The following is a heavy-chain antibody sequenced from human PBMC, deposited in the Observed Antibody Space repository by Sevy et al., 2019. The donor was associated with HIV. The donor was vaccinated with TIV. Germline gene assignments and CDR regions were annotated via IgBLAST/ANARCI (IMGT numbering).Heavy chain of an antibody. CDR3: ASVNSGNPFGEFPNWFDP. CDR2: ISSSSSTI. D-gene: IGHD3-10*01. J-gene: IGHJ5*02. V-gene: IGHV3-48*02. CDR1: GFTFSSYS. Sequence: GGSLRLSCAASGFTFSSYSMNWVRQAPGKGLEWVSYISSSSSTIYYADSVKGRFTISRDNAKNSLYLQMNSLRDEDTAVYYCASVNSGNPFGEFPNWFDPWGQGTLVTVSS.